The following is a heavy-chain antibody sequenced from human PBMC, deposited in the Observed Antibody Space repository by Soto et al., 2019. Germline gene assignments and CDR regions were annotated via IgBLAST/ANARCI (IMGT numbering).Heavy chain of an antibody. J-gene: IGHJ4*02. CDR1: GFTFSSYA. D-gene: IGHD4-17*01. CDR3: ASLYGDYGHY. V-gene: IGHV3-30-3*01. Sequence: QVQLVESGGGVVQPGRSLRLSCAASGFTFSSYAMHWVRQAPGKGLEWVAVISYDGSNKYYADSVKGRFTISRDNSKNTLYLQMNSLRAEDTAVYYCASLYGDYGHYWGQGTLVTVSS. CDR2: ISYDGSNK.